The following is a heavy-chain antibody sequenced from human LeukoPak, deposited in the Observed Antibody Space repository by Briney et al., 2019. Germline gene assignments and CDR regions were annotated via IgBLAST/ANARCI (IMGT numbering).Heavy chain of an antibody. D-gene: IGHD6-19*01. V-gene: IGHV3-7*01. CDR2: IKQDGSEK. CDR3: ASASSSGPNYFDY. CDR1: GFTFSSYW. Sequence: GGSLRLSCAASGFTFSSYWMSWVRQAPGKGLEWVANIKQDGSEKYYVDSVKGRFTISRDNAKNSLYLQMNSLRAEDTAVYYCASASSSGPNYFDYWGQGTLVTVSS. J-gene: IGHJ4*02.